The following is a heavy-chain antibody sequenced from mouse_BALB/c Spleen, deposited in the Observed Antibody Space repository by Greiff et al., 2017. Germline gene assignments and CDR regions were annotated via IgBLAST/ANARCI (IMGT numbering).Heavy chain of an antibody. D-gene: IGHD3-3*01. CDR2: ISSGGGST. CDR1: GFAFSSYD. Sequence: EVMLVESGGGLVKPGGSLKLSCAASGFAFSSYDMSWVRQTPEKRLEWVAYISSGGGSTYYPDSVKGRFTISRVNAKNTLYLQMSSLKSEDTAMYYCARVGTPGYFDVWGAGTTVTVSS. CDR3: ARVGTPGYFDV. V-gene: IGHV5-12-1*01. J-gene: IGHJ1*01.